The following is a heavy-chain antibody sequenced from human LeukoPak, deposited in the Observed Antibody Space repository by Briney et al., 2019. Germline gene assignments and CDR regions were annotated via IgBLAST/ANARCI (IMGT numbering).Heavy chain of an antibody. Sequence: SETLSLTCTVSGGSISSGSYYWSWIRQPAGKGLEWIGRIYTSGSTNYNPSLKSRVTISVDTSKNQFSLKLSSVTAADTAVYYCARGENWNHAPLRSTIWFDPWGQGTLVTVSS. D-gene: IGHD1-14*01. CDR1: GGSISSGSYY. J-gene: IGHJ5*02. CDR2: IYTSGST. V-gene: IGHV4-61*02. CDR3: ARGENWNHAPLRSTIWFDP.